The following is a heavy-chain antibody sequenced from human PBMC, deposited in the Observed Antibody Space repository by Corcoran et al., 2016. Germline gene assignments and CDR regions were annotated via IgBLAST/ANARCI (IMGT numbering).Heavy chain of an antibody. J-gene: IGHJ6*02. Sequence: QVQLQESGPGLVKPSETLSLTCTVSSYSISSGYYWGWIRQPPGKGLEWIGSFHHSGSTHYNPSLKSRVTISVDTSKNQFSLKLTSVTAADTAVYYCARDPTYEYVWGSYRYYGVDVWGRGTTVTVSS. CDR1: SYSISSGYY. CDR2: FHHSGST. V-gene: IGHV4-38-2*02. D-gene: IGHD3-16*02. CDR3: ARDPTYEYVWGSYRYYGVDV.